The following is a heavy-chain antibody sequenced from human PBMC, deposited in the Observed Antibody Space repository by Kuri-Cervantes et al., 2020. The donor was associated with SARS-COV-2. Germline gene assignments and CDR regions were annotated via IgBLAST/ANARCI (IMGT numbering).Heavy chain of an antibody. CDR2: ISSSGNTI. V-gene: IGHV3-48*01. J-gene: IGHJ6*02. CDR1: GFIFSDYA. CDR3: ARDHAYCSSTSCQYYYYGMDV. Sequence: LSLTCAASGFIFSDYAMNWVRQAPGKGLEWVSYISSSGNTIYYADSVKGRFTISRDNAKNSLYLQMNSLRAEDTAVYYCARDHAYCSSTSCQYYYYGMDVWGQGTTVTVSS. D-gene: IGHD2-2*01.